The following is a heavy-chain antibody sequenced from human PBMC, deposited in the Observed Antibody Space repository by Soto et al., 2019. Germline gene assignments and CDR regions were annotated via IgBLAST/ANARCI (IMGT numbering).Heavy chain of an antibody. Sequence: SETLSLTCAVYGGSFSGYYWSWIRQPPGKGLEWIGEINHSGSTNYNPSLKSRVTISVDTSRNQFSLKLSSVTAADTAVYYCARRSNYDILTGSQMQRLYFDYWGQGTLVTVSS. CDR1: GGSFSGYY. CDR3: ARRSNYDILTGSQMQRLYFDY. J-gene: IGHJ4*02. CDR2: INHSGST. V-gene: IGHV4-34*01. D-gene: IGHD3-9*01.